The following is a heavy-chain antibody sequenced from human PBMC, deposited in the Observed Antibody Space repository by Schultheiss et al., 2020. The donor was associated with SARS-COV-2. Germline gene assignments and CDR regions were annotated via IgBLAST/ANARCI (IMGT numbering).Heavy chain of an antibody. Sequence: VKVSCKASGGTFSSYAISWVRQAPGQGLEWMGGIIPIFGTANYAQKFQGRVTITADESTSTAYMELSSLRSEDTAVYYCARDDGYCSGGSCSYYFDYWGQGTLVTVSS. CDR1: GGTFSSYA. CDR2: IIPIFGTA. J-gene: IGHJ4*02. V-gene: IGHV1-69*01. D-gene: IGHD2-15*01. CDR3: ARDDGYCSGGSCSYYFDY.